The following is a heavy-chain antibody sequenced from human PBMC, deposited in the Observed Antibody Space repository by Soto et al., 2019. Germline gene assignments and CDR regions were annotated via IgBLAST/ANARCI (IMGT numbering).Heavy chain of an antibody. CDR2: ISYDGSNK. Sequence: QVQLVESGGGVVQPGRSLRLSCAASGFTFSSYGMHWVRQAPGKGLEWVAVISYDGSNKYYADSVKGRFTISRDNSKNTLYLQTNSLRAEDTAVYYCAKDPGAYCGGDCSAAGYWGQGTLVTVSS. CDR1: GFTFSSYG. J-gene: IGHJ4*02. CDR3: AKDPGAYCGGDCSAAGY. V-gene: IGHV3-30*18. D-gene: IGHD2-21*02.